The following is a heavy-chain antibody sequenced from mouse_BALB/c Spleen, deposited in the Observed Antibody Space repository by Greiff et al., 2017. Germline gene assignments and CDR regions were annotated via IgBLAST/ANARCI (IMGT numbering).Heavy chain of an antibody. CDR3: ARQGVGDWAY. J-gene: IGHJ3*01. D-gene: IGHD1-1*02. Sequence: EVQLVESGGGLVQPGGSLKLSCAASGFTFSSYTMSWVRQTPEKRLEWVAYISNGGGSTYYPDTVKGRFTISRDNAKNTLYLQMSSLKSEDTAMYYCARQGVGDWAYWGQGTLVTVSA. CDR1: GFTFSSYT. CDR2: ISNGGGST. V-gene: IGHV5-12-2*01.